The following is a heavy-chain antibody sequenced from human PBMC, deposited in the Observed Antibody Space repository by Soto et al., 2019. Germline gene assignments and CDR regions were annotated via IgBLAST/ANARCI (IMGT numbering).Heavy chain of an antibody. D-gene: IGHD3-10*01. CDR1: GGSIVRINSY. CDR2: TYYNGNA. J-gene: IGHJ4*01. CDR3: ARHFVAVVIKGWGY. Sequence: SETLSLTCNVPGGSIVRINSYWDWLCQPPGNGLEWIGITYYNGNAYYNPSLKCRVSMSVDTSKNQFSLKLVSVTAADTAVYYCARHFVAVVIKGWGYW. V-gene: IGHV4-39*01.